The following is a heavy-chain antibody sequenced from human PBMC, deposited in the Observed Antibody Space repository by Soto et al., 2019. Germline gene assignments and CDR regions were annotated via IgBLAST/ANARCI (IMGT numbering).Heavy chain of an antibody. V-gene: IGHV4-59*01. CDR2: IYYTGST. J-gene: IGHJ4*02. CDR3: ARGRYCSGGSCNFDY. CDR1: GGSSSSYY. D-gene: IGHD2-15*01. Sequence: QVQLQASGPGLVKPSETLSLTCTVSGGSSSSYYWSWIRQPPGKGLEWIGYIYYTGSTNYNPSLKSRVTVSEDTSNNQFSLKLTSVTAADTAIYYCARGRYCSGGSCNFDYWGQGTLVTVSS.